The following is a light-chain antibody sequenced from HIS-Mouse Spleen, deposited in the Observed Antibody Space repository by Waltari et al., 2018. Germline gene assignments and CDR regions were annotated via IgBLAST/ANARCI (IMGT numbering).Light chain of an antibody. J-gene: IGLJ2*01. CDR3: QVWDSSSDHVV. CDR2: DDR. CDR1: NLGSKS. Sequence: SYVLTQPPSVSVAPGKTARITCGGNNLGSKSVHWYQQKPGQAPVLVGYDDRDRPSGFPARLPGANSRNTAALTSSRVGAGDEADYYCQVWDSSSDHVVFGGGTKLTVL. V-gene: IGLV3-21*03.